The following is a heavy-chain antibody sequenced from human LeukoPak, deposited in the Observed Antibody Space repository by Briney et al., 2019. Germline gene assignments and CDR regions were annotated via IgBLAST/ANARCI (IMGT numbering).Heavy chain of an antibody. J-gene: IGHJ4*02. CDR2: IYYSGST. V-gene: IGHV4-39*07. D-gene: IGHD2-21*01. CDR3: ARVLWRQTASSDFDY. Sequence: PSETLSLTCTVSGGSVRSSSYYWGWISQPPGKGLEWIGSIYYSGSTYYNPSLKSRVTISVDTSKNQFSLKLSSVTAADTAVYYCARVLWRQTASSDFDYWGQGTLVTVSS. CDR1: GGSVRSSSYY.